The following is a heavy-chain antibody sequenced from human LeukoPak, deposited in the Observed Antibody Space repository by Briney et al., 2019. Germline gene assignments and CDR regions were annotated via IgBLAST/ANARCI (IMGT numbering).Heavy chain of an antibody. D-gene: IGHD3-10*01. CDR1: GFTFSSYA. V-gene: IGHV3-23*01. Sequence: PGGSLRLSCAASGFTFSSYAMSWVRQAPGKGLEWVSAISGSGGSTYYADSVKGRFTISRDNSKNTLYLQMNSLRAEDTAVYYCAKVPRITMVRGVSDYWGQGTLVTVSS. CDR3: AKVPRITMVRGVSDY. CDR2: ISGSGGST. J-gene: IGHJ4*02.